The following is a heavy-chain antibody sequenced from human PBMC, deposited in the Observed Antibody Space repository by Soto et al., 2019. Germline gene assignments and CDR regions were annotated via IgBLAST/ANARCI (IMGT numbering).Heavy chain of an antibody. D-gene: IGHD3-16*01. CDR2: VYYSGST. Sequence: PSETLSLTCTVSGGSISSAYWSWIRQPPGEGLEWIGYVYYSGSTKYNPSLKSRVTISVDTSKKQFSLNLSSVTAADTAVYYCARGPGRSLPYDFGSWGQGTLVTGSS. CDR3: ARGPGRSLPYDFGS. CDR1: GGSISSAY. V-gene: IGHV4-59*01. J-gene: IGHJ4*02.